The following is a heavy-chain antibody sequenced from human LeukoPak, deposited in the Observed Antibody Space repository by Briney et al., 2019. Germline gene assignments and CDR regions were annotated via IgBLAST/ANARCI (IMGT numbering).Heavy chain of an antibody. V-gene: IGHV3-7*01. CDR1: GFTFSSYW. J-gene: IGHJ4*02. Sequence: GGSLRLSCAASGFTFSSYWMSWVRQAPGKGLEWVANIKQDGSEKYYVDSVKGRFTISRDDAKNSLYLQMNSLRAEDTAVYYCAPSTYSGSPPFDYWGQGTLVTVSS. D-gene: IGHD1-26*01. CDR3: APSTYSGSPPFDY. CDR2: IKQDGSEK.